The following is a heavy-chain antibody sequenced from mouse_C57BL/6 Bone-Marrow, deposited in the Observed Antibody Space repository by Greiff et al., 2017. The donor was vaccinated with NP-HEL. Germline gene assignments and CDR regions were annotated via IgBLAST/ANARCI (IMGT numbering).Heavy chain of an antibody. CDR2: IRNTANGYTT. Sequence: EVKLMESGGGLVQPGGSLSLSCAASGFTFTDYYMSWVRQPPGKALEWLGFIRNTANGYTTEYSASVKGRFTISRDNSKSILYLQMNALRAEDSATYYCARYPIYYDYAHYFDYWGQGTTLTVSS. J-gene: IGHJ2*01. CDR1: GFTFTDYY. CDR3: ARYPIYYDYAHYFDY. D-gene: IGHD2-4*01. V-gene: IGHV7-3*01.